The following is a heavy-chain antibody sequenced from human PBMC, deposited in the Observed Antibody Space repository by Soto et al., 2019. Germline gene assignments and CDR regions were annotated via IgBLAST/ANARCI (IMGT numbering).Heavy chain of an antibody. CDR1: GDSINNSHW. V-gene: IGHV4-4*02. CDR3: AREVNSSPARGPNWFDP. D-gene: IGHD6-13*01. Sequence: QVQLQESGPGLVQPSGTLSLTCAVSGDSINNSHWWSWVRQTPGKGLEWIGETYHSGTTNYNPSLNTQVTISIAKSKNQFSLKMNSVTAADTAVYYCAREVNSSPARGPNWFDPWGQGTLVTVSS. CDR2: TYHSGTT. J-gene: IGHJ5*02.